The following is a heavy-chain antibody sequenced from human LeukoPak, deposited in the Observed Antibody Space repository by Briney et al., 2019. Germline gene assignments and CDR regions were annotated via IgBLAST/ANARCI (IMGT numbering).Heavy chain of an antibody. CDR3: ARSIAAADTAINYFDY. D-gene: IGHD6-13*01. Sequence: GGSLRLSCSASGFTFGSYAMHWVRQAPGKGLEWVAVISYDGSNKYYADSVKGRFTISRDNSKNTLYLQMNSLRAEDTAVYYCARSIAAADTAINYFDYWGQGTLVTVSS. V-gene: IGHV3-30*04. J-gene: IGHJ4*02. CDR2: ISYDGSNK. CDR1: GFTFGSYA.